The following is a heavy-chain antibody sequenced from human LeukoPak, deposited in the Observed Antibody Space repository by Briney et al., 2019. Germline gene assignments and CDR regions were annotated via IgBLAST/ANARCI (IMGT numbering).Heavy chain of an antibody. CDR3: ARDKDYVQDY. J-gene: IGHJ4*02. Sequence: SETLSLTCTVSGGSIGSYYWSWIRQPAGKGLEWIGRIYSGGGTNYNPSLKSRVTMSVDTSKNQFSLKLSSVTAADTAVYYCARDKDYVQDYWGQGTLVTVSS. D-gene: IGHD3-16*01. V-gene: IGHV4-4*07. CDR2: IYSGGGT. CDR1: GGSIGSYY.